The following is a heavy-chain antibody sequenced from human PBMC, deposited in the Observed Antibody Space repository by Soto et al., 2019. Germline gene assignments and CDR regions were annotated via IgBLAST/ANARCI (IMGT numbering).Heavy chain of an antibody. CDR1: GGTFSSSA. V-gene: IGHV1-69*01. D-gene: IGHD2-15*01. CDR2: IIPIFGTV. J-gene: IGHJ4*02. CDR3: ATDRGYFSGWRFDY. Sequence: QVQLVQSGAEVKKPGSSVKVSCKASGGTFSSSAISLVRQAPGQGLDWVGGIIPIFGTVQYAQKFQGRVTFTSDESTSTAYMELSSLRSEDTAVYYCATDRGYFSGWRFDYWGQGTLILVSS.